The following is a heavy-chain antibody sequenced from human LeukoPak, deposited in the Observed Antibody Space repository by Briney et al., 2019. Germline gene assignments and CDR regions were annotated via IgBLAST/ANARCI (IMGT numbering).Heavy chain of an antibody. J-gene: IGHJ4*02. CDR1: GFTFSTYA. D-gene: IGHD6-19*01. Sequence: GGSLRLSCAASGFTFSTYAINWVRQAPGKGLEWVSAISASGGSSYYADSVRDRFTISRDNSKNMLYLKMSSLRAEDTAVYYCAKEMALGIAVAGFFDFWGQGTLVTVSS. V-gene: IGHV3-23*01. CDR2: ISASGGSS. CDR3: AKEMALGIAVAGFFDF.